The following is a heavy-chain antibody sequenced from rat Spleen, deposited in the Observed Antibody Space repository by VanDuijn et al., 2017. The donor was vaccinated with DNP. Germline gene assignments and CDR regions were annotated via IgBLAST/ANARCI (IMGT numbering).Heavy chain of an antibody. CDR3: ARLTLLQGYFDY. CDR2: ISTGGGNT. J-gene: IGHJ2*01. V-gene: IGHV5S13*01. Sequence: EVQLVESGGGLVQPGRSLKLSCAASGFTFSNYGMAWVRQAPTKGLEWVASISTGGGNTYYRDSVKGRFTISRDNAKSTLYLQMNSLRSEDTATYYCARLTLLQGYFDYWGQGVMVTVSS. D-gene: IGHD1-1*01. CDR1: GFTFSNYG.